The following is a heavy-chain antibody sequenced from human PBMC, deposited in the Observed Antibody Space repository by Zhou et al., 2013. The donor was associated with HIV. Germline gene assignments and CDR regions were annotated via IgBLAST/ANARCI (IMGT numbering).Heavy chain of an antibody. V-gene: IGHV4-59*11. CDR1: GGSISSHY. CDR3: ARGRGTALVNYYYGMDV. CDR2: IFNSGST. Sequence: VQLQESGPGLVKPSETLSLTCTVSGGSISSHYWSWIRQSPGKGLEWIGYIFNSGSTNHNPSLKSRVTISVDTSKNQFSLKLRPVIAADTAVYYCARGRGTALVNYYYGMDVWGQGTTGHRLL. D-gene: IGHD5-18*01. J-gene: IGHJ6*02.